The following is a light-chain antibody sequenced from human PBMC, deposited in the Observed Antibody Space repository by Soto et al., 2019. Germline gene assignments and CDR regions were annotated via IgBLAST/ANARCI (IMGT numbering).Light chain of an antibody. J-gene: IGKJ1*01. Sequence: DIQMTQSPSTLSASVGDRVTITCRASQSIGGWLAWYQQKPGKAPKLLIYEASVLQNGVPSRFSGSGSGTEFTLAIRSMQTDDFANYYCQEHNSYIPTFGPGTKVDIK. CDR1: QSIGGW. CDR2: EAS. V-gene: IGKV1-5*03. CDR3: QEHNSYIPT.